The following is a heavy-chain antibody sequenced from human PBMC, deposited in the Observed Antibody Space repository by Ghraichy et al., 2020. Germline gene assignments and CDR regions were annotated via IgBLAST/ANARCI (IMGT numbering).Heavy chain of an antibody. CDR3: ATGTGYSFGSRWYYYGMDV. D-gene: IGHD5-18*01. J-gene: IGHJ6*02. CDR2: INHSGST. Sequence: SETLSLTCSVYGGSFSGNYWTWIRQAPEKGLEWIGEINHSGSTNYNPSLKSRVTISVDMSKNQFSLRLSSVTAADTAVYYCATGTGYSFGSRWYYYGMDVWGQGTTFIVSS. CDR1: GGSFSGNY. V-gene: IGHV4-34*01.